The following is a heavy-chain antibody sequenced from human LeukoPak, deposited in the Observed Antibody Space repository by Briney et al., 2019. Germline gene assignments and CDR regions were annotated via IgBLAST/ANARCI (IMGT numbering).Heavy chain of an antibody. CDR3: ARGRDVDY. J-gene: IGHJ4*02. CDR2: INRDGSER. V-gene: IGHV3-7*03. CDR1: GFTFSNYW. Sequence: GGSLRLSCAASGFTFSNYWMTWVRQAPGKGLEWVANINRDGSERYYVDSVKGRFTISRDDAKSSLYLQMNSLRAEDTAVYYCARGRDVDYWGQGVLVAVSS.